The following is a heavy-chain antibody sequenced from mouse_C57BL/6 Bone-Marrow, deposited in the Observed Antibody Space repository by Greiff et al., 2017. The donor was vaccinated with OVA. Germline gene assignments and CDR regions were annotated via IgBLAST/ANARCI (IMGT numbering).Heavy chain of an antibody. CDR3: ARGELLRYYAMDY. CDR1: GYTFTSYW. J-gene: IGHJ4*01. D-gene: IGHD1-1*01. Sequence: QVQLQQPGAELVRPGSSVKLSCKASGYTFTSYWMDWVKQRPGQGLEWIGNIYPSDSETHYNQKFKDKATLTVDKSSSTAYMQLSSLTSEDSAVYYCARGELLRYYAMDYWGQGTSVTVSS. CDR2: IYPSDSET. V-gene: IGHV1-61*01.